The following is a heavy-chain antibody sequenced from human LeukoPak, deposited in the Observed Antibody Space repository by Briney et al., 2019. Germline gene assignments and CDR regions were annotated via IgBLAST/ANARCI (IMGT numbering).Heavy chain of an antibody. V-gene: IGHV3-74*01. CDR1: GFTFSSYW. CDR3: ARGRPHGNDY. Sequence: GGSLRLSCAASGFTFSSYWMNWVRQAPGKGLVWVSRIASDGSSTTYADSVKGRFSISRDNAKNTLYLQMNSLRVEDTAVYYCARGRPHGNDYWGQGTLVTDSS. J-gene: IGHJ4*02. CDR2: IASDGSST. D-gene: IGHD4-23*01.